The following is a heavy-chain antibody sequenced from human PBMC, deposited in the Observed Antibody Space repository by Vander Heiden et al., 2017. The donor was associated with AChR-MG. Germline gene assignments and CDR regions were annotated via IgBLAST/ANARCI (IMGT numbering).Heavy chain of an antibody. V-gene: IGHV1-2*06. CDR3: AREFGGLDY. J-gene: IGHJ4*02. CDR2: INSNTGGT. Sequence: QVQLVQSGTGVKKPGAPVKVSCKASGYAFTDYYIHWVRLAPGQGLEWMGRINSNTGGTNYAQKFQGRVIVTRDTSISTAYMELSGLRSDDTAEYFCAREFGGLDYWGQGTLVTVSS. CDR1: GYAFTDYY. D-gene: IGHD2-15*01.